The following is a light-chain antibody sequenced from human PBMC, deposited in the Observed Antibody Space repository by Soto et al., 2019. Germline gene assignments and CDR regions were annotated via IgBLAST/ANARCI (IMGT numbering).Light chain of an antibody. CDR1: QSVNGNY. CDR3: QQGGSLPGT. J-gene: IGKJ1*01. CDR2: GTS. Sequence: VLTHSPGTLSLSPRARATLYCRASQSVNGNYLAWYQQKPGQAPRLLIYGTSSRATGIPDRFSGSGSGTDFTLTISRLEPEDFAVYYCQQGGSLPGTFGQGTKVDIK. V-gene: IGKV3-20*01.